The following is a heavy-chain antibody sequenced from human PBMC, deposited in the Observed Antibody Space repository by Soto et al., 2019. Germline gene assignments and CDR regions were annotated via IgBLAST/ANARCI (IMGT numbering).Heavy chain of an antibody. CDR2: ISGSGVRT. CDR1: GFIFSTSGSAFSRYA. Sequence: PGGSLRLSCAASGFIFSTSGSAFSRYAMTWVRQTPGKALEWVSSISGSGVRTYYSDSVRGRFTISRDNSKDRLYLEMNSVRAEDTAVYYCAKRAAAGPPSYYYYYGMDVWGQGTTVTVSS. D-gene: IGHD6-13*01. V-gene: IGHV3-23*01. J-gene: IGHJ6*02. CDR3: AKRAAAGPPSYYYYYGMDV.